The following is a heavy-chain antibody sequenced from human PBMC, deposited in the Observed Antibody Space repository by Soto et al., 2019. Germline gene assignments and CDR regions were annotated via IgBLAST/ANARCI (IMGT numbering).Heavy chain of an antibody. D-gene: IGHD2-2*01. CDR2: IIPIFGTA. CDR3: ARVREDIVVVPAAMRYNYYMDV. Sequence: QVQLVQSGAEVKKPGSSVKVSCKASGGTFSSYAISWVRQAPGQGLEWMGGIIPIFGTANYAQKFQGRVTITADDSTSTAYMELSSLRSEDTAVYYCARVREDIVVVPAAMRYNYYMDVWGKGTTVTVSS. V-gene: IGHV1-69*01. J-gene: IGHJ6*03. CDR1: GGTFSSYA.